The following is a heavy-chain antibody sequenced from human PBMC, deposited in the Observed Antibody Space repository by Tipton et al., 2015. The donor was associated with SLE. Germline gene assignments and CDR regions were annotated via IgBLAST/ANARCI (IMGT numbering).Heavy chain of an antibody. D-gene: IGHD3-10*01. J-gene: IGHJ3*02. CDR2: ISAYNGNT. Sequence: QSGPEVKKPGASVKVSCKASGYTFTSYGISWVRQAPGQGLEWMGWISAYNGNTNYAQKLQGRVTMTTDTSTSTAYMELRSLRSDDTAVYYCARDITMVQGVPYDAFDIWGQGTMVTVSS. CDR3: ARDITMVQGVPYDAFDI. CDR1: GYTFTSYG. V-gene: IGHV1-18*01.